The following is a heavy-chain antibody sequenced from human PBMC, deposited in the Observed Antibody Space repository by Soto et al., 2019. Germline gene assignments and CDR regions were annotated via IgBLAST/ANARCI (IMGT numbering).Heavy chain of an antibody. J-gene: IGHJ6*02. D-gene: IGHD3-9*01. CDR2: IYYSGSS. Sequence: SETLSLTCTVSGDSISRYYWSWIRQSPGKGLEWIGYIYYSGSSNYNRSLKSRVTISVDTSKNQFSLKLSSVTAVDTAMYYCARVAGSTRNNFLTGFNWFDVWGQGTTVT. CDR1: GDSISRYY. CDR3: ARVAGSTRNNFLTGFNWFDV. V-gene: IGHV4-59*01.